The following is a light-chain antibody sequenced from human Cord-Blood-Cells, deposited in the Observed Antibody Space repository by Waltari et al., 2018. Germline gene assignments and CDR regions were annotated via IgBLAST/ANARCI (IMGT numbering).Light chain of an antibody. CDR1: SPTLGRNY. J-gene: IGLJ2*01. V-gene: IGLV1-47*01. CDR3: AAWDDSLIGVV. CDR2: RNN. Sequence: QPVLTHPPSASGTPAQRVTISCSGSSPTLGRNYVYCYQQLPVTAPKLPIYRNNQRPSAVPDRFSGSKSGTSASQAISGLRSDDEADYYCAAWDDSLIGVVFGGGTKLTVL.